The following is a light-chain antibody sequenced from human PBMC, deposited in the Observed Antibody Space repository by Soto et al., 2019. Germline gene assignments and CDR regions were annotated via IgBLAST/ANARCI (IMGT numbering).Light chain of an antibody. Sequence: QSALTQPASVSRSPGQSVTISCTGPRGDIGDSNFISWYQHSPGKAPRLLIYEVNNRPSGVSKRFSGSKAGNTASLTISGLLDDVEADYFCASFRSGTILVFGSGTNATVL. CDR1: RGDIGDSNF. CDR3: ASFRSGTILV. V-gene: IGLV2-14*01. J-gene: IGLJ1*01. CDR2: EVN.